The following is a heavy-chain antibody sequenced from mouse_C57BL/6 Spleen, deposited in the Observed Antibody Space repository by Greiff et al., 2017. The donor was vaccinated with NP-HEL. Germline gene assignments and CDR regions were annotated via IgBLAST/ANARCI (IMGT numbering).Heavy chain of an antibody. D-gene: IGHD4-1*01. J-gene: IGHJ4*01. CDR1: GYTFTSYT. CDR3: ARSGTGAMDY. CDR2: INHSSGYT. V-gene: IGHV1-4*01. Sequence: QVQLKESGAELARPGASVKMSCKASGYTFTSYTMHWVKQRPGQGLEWIGYINHSSGYTKYNQKFKDKATLTADKSSSTAYMQLSSLTSEDSAVYYCARSGTGAMDYWGQGTSVTVSS.